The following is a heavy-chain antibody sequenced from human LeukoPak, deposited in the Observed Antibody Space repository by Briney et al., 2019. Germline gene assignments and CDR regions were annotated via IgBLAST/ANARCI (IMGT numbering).Heavy chain of an antibody. V-gene: IGHV4-34*01. D-gene: IGHD3-16*01. CDR2: INHSGST. J-gene: IGHJ4*02. CDR1: GGSFSGYY. CDR3: ARGRGGAPDY. Sequence: SETLSLTCAVYGGSFSGYYWSWIRQPPGKGLEWIGEINHSGSTNYNPSLKSRVTISVDTSKNQFSLKLSSVTAADTAVYYCARGRGGAPDYWGQGTLVTVSS.